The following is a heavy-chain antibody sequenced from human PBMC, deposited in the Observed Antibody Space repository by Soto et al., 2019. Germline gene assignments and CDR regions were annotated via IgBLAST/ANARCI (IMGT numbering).Heavy chain of an antibody. CDR1: GYTFTSYD. Sequence: EASVKVSCKASGYTFTSYDINCVRQATGQGLEWMGWMNPNSGNTGYAQKFQGRVTMTRNTSISTAYMELSSLRSEDTAVYYCARGTYYDFWSGNTSYYGMDVWGQGTTVTVSS. CDR2: MNPNSGNT. CDR3: ARGTYYDFWSGNTSYYGMDV. D-gene: IGHD3-3*01. J-gene: IGHJ6*02. V-gene: IGHV1-8*01.